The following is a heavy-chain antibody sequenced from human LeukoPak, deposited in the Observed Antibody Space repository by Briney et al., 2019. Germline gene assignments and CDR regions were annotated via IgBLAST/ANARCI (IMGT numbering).Heavy chain of an antibody. Sequence: PSETLSLTCTVSGGSTNSYYWSWIRQPPGKGREWVGNIYNSGTTNYNPSLKSRVTISVETSKNLFSLKLSSVTAADTAVYYCARDSGIYCGITSCHGAFDMWGQGTMVTVSS. CDR1: GGSTNSYY. CDR3: ARDSGIYCGITSCHGAFDM. CDR2: IYNSGTT. V-gene: IGHV4-59*01. D-gene: IGHD2-2*01. J-gene: IGHJ3*02.